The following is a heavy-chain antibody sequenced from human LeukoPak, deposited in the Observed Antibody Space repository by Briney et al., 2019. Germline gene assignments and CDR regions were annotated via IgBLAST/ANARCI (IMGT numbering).Heavy chain of an antibody. Sequence: PSETLSLTCAASGGSISSSNWWSWVRQPPGKGLEWIGEIYHSGSTNYNPSLKGRVTISVDKSKNQFSLKLSSVTAADTAVYYCARDSQLGTFDYWGQGTLVTVSS. J-gene: IGHJ4*02. CDR3: ARDSQLGTFDY. V-gene: IGHV4-4*02. D-gene: IGHD7-27*01. CDR1: GGSISSSNW. CDR2: IYHSGST.